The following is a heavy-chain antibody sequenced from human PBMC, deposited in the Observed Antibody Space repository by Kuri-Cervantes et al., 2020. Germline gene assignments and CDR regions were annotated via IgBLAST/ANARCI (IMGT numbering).Heavy chain of an antibody. V-gene: IGHV1-3*01. J-gene: IGHJ5*02. CDR1: GYTFTSYD. D-gene: IGHD6-13*01. Sequence: ASVKVSCKASGYTFTSYDINWVRQATGQGLEWMGWINAGNGNTKYSQKFQGRVTITRDTSASTAYMELSSLRSEDTAVYYCAKASSSWFPDRWGQGALVTVSS. CDR2: INAGNGNT. CDR3: AKASSSWFPDR.